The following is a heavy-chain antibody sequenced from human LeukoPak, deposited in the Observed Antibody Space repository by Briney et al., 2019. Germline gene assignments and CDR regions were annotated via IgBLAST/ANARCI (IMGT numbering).Heavy chain of an antibody. V-gene: IGHV4-59*01. CDR2: IYYSGST. D-gene: IGHD2-15*01. J-gene: IGHJ4*02. Sequence: PSETLSLTCTVSGGSISGYYWSWIRQPPGKGLEWIGYIYYSGSTNYNPSLKSRVTISVDTSKNQFSLKLSSVTAADTAVYYCARLYCSGGSCFDYRGQGTLVTVSS. CDR3: ARLYCSGGSCFDY. CDR1: GGSISGYY.